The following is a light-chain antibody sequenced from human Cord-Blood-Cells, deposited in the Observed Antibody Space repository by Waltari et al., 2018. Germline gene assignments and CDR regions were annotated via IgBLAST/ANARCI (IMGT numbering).Light chain of an antibody. CDR1: SSNIGNNA. V-gene: IGLV1-36*01. CDR3: AAWDDGLNGWV. J-gene: IGLJ3*02. Sequence: QSVLTQPPSVSEAPRQRVTISCSGSSSNIGNNAVNWYQQLPGKAPKLLIYYDDLLHSGVSYRVSGSKSGTAASLAISGLQSEDEADYYCAAWDDGLNGWVFGGGTKLTVL. CDR2: YDD.